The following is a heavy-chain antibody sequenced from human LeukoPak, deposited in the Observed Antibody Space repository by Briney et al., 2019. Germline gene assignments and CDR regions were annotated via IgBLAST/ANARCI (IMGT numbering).Heavy chain of an antibody. CDR3: ARQSRRATSDF. V-gene: IGHV4-39*01. Sequence: PSETLSLTCTVSGDSISTSNYYWGWVRQPPGKGLEWIGSVFYNGKTYSNAPLKSRVTMSADTSKNQFSLKLTSMTAADTAVYYCARQSRRATSDFWGQGTLVTVPS. CDR2: VFYNGKT. D-gene: IGHD2-2*01. CDR1: GDSISTSNYY. J-gene: IGHJ4*02.